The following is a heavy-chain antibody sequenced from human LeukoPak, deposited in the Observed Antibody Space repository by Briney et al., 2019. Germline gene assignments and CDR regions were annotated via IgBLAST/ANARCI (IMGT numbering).Heavy chain of an antibody. D-gene: IGHD3-22*01. J-gene: IGHJ4*02. CDR1: GYTFTGYY. Sequence: GASVKVSCKASGYTFTGYYMHWVRQAPGQGLEWMGWIHPNSGGTNYAQKFQGRVTMTRDTSISTAYMELSRLRSDDTAVYYCASSSPYDSSGYYPDYWGQGTLVTVSS. CDR3: ASSSPYDSSGYYPDY. CDR2: IHPNSGGT. V-gene: IGHV1-2*02.